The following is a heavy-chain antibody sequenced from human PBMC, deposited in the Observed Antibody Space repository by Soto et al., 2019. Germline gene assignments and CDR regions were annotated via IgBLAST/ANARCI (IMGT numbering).Heavy chain of an antibody. CDR2: ISAYNGNT. CDR3: ARDLGGSGGWFGEYNYYYYYGMDV. D-gene: IGHD3-10*01. J-gene: IGHJ6*02. V-gene: IGHV1-18*01. Sequence: ASVKVSCKASGYTFTSYGISWVRQAPGQGLEWMGWISAYNGNTNYAQKLQGRVTMTTDTSTSTAYMELRSLRSDDTAVYYCARDLGGSGGWFGEYNYYYYYGMDVWGQGTTVTVSS. CDR1: GYTFTSYG.